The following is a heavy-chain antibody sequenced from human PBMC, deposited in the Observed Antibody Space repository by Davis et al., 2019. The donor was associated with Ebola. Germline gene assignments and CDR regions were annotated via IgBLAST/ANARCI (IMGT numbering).Heavy chain of an antibody. J-gene: IGHJ6*04. CDR1: GYSFTAYY. CDR3: ARDRCSSCYAGAMDV. Sequence: ASVKVSCKASGYSFTAYYIHWVRQAPGQGLEWMGRINPYNVGTSFAQKFQGRVTMTRDTSISTAYMELTRLRSDDTAVYYCARDRCSSCYAGAMDVWGKGTTVTVSS. CDR2: INPYNVGT. V-gene: IGHV1-2*06. D-gene: IGHD2-2*01.